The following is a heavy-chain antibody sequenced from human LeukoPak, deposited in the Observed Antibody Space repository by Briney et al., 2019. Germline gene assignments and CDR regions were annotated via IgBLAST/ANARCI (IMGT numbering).Heavy chain of an antibody. CDR3: ARGLDDILTGYYPLSWFDP. J-gene: IGHJ5*02. CDR1: GYTFTSYG. D-gene: IGHD3-9*01. Sequence: GASVKVSCKASGYTFTSYGISWVRQAPGQGLEWMGWISAYNGNTNYAQKLQGRVTMTTDTSTSTAYMELSSLRSEDTAVYYCARGLDDILTGYYPLSWFDPWGQGTLVTVSS. CDR2: ISAYNGNT. V-gene: IGHV1-18*01.